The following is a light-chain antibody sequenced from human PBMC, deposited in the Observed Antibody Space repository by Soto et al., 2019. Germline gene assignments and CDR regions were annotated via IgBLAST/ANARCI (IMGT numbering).Light chain of an antibody. Sequence: DIQMTQSPSSLSASVGDRVTITCRASQSISIYLNWYQQKPGKAPKLLIFTASRLQSGVPSRFSGSGSGTDFTLTISSLQPEDFETYYCQQSYSTLWTLGQGTKVDIK. J-gene: IGKJ1*01. CDR3: QQSYSTLWT. V-gene: IGKV1-39*01. CDR2: TAS. CDR1: QSISIY.